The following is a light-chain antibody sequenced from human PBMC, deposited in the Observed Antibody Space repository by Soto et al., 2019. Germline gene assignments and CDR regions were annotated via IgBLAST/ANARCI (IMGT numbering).Light chain of an antibody. CDR3: QQYNTYSSLT. Sequence: DIQMTQSPSTLSASVGDTVTITCRASQTISRWLAWYQQKLGRAPRLLIYDASSLESGVPSRFSGSGYGTEFTLTISSLQPDVFATYYCQQYNTYSSLTFGGGTKVDIK. CDR2: DAS. CDR1: QTISRW. V-gene: IGKV1-5*01. J-gene: IGKJ4*01.